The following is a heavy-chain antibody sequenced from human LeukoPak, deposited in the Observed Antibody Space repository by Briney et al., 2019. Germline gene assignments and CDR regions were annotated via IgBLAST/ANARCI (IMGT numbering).Heavy chain of an antibody. J-gene: IGHJ3*02. D-gene: IGHD3-10*01. CDR3: GAGRQFVGAFDI. V-gene: IGHV3-48*03. CDR1: GFTFSSYE. CDR2: ISSGGTTI. Sequence: GGSLRLSCAASGFTFSSYELYWVRQAPGKGLEWVSYISSGGTTIKYADSVKGQFTISRDDAKKSLYLQMNSLRTEDTAIYYCGAGRQFVGAFDIWGQGTLVTVSS.